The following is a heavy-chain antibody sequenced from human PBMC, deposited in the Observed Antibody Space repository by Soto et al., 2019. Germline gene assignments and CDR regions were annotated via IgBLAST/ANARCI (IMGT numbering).Heavy chain of an antibody. J-gene: IGHJ4*02. Sequence: SETLSLTCTVSGGSISSGDYYWSWIRQPPGKGLEWIGYIYDSGSTYYNPSLKSRVTISVDTSKNQFSLKLNSVTAADTAMYYCARAFSFDWYIYYFDYWGQGPLVTVSS. D-gene: IGHD3-9*01. V-gene: IGHV4-30-4*01. CDR3: ARAFSFDWYIYYFDY. CDR2: IYDSGST. CDR1: GGSISSGDYY.